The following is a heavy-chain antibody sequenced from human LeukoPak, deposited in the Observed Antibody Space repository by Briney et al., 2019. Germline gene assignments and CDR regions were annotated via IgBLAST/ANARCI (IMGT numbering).Heavy chain of an antibody. D-gene: IGHD1-26*01. V-gene: IGHV3-23*01. Sequence: GGSLRLSCAVSGITFNNYAMSWVRQAPGKGLEWVSGVSGSGDGTYYADSVKGRFTISRDNSKNTLYLQMNSLRAEDTALYYCAKGVYSGSYFYFDYWGQGTLVTVSS. CDR3: AKGVYSGSYFYFDY. CDR1: GITFNNYA. J-gene: IGHJ4*02. CDR2: VSGSGDGT.